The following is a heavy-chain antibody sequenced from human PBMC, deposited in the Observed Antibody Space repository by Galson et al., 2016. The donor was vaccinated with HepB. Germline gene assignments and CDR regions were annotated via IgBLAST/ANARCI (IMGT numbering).Heavy chain of an antibody. J-gene: IGHJ4*02. D-gene: IGHD6-13*01. Sequence: LRLSCAASGFTVGSNYMSWIRQPPGRGLEWIGSIYSNEDTYYNPSVKSRVTISVDTSKNQFSLRLNSVTAADTGVYYCARGYFRSSWNSLRYYYFDYWGQGTLLTVSS. CDR2: IYSNEDT. CDR3: ARGYFRSSWNSLRYYYFDY. V-gene: IGHV4-39*01. CDR1: GFTVGSNY.